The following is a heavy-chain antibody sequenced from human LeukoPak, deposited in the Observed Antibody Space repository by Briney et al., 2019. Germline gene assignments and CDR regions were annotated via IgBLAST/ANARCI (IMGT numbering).Heavy chain of an antibody. CDR3: ARDIEAAGLFLDY. CDR1: GFTFSRYW. D-gene: IGHD6-13*01. J-gene: IGHJ4*02. CDR2: MKYDGREK. V-gene: IGHV3-7*01. Sequence: GGSLSLSCAASGFTFSRYWMSWVRQAAGKGREWVANMKYDGREKYYVDSVKGRFTISRDNAKNSLYLQRNSLRAEDTPVYYCARDIEAAGLFLDYWGQGTLVTVSS.